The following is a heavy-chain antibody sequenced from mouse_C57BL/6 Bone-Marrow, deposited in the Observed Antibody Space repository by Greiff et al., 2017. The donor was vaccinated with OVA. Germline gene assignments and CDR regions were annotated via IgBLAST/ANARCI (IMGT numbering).Heavy chain of an antibody. V-gene: IGHV1-55*01. CDR2: IYPGSGST. J-gene: IGHJ2*01. Sequence: QVHVKQPGAELVKPGASVKMSCKASGYTFTSYWITWVKQRPGQGLEWIGDIYPGSGSTNYNEKFKSKATLTVDTSSSTAYMQLSSLTSEYSAVYYCAREKSSYYFDYWGQGTTLTVSS. CDR1: GYTFTSYW. CDR3: AREKSSYYFDY. D-gene: IGHD1-3*01.